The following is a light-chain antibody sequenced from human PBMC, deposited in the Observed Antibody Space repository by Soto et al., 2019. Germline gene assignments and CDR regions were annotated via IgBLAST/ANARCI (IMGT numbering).Light chain of an antibody. V-gene: IGKV1-39*01. CDR1: QSINSY. CDR3: HQGNSFPKT. Sequence: DIRTTQSPSSLSASVGDRVTITCRASQSINSYLNWYQQKPGKPPKLLIYAASSLQSGVPSRFSGSGSGTDFTLTISSLQPEDFATYYCHQGNSFPKTLGQGTKVDIK. CDR2: AAS. J-gene: IGKJ1*01.